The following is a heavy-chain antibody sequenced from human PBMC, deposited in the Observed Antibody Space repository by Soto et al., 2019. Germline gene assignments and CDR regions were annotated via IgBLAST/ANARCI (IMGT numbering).Heavy chain of an antibody. CDR2: IYYSGST. J-gene: IGHJ3*02. V-gene: IGHV4-39*07. CDR3: ARARVAVAHWPPVRAFDI. D-gene: IGHD6-19*01. Sequence: SETLSLTCTVSGGSISSSSYYWGWIRQPPGKGLEWIGSIYYSGSTYYNPSLKSRVTISVDTSKNQFSLKLSSVTAADTAVYYCARARVAVAHWPPVRAFDIWGQGTMVTVSS. CDR1: GGSISSSSYY.